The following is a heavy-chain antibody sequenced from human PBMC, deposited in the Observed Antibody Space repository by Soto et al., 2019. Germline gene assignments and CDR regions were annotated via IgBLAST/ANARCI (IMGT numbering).Heavy chain of an antibody. V-gene: IGHV1-2*02. CDR3: ARDLAKGGGSAGFDY. Sequence: ASVKVSCKASGYTFTVYYMHWVRQAPGQGLEWMGWINPKSGGTMYPQKFQGRVTMTWDTSISTAYMALTRLRSDDTAVYYCARDLAKGGGSAGFDYWGQGTLVTVPQ. D-gene: IGHD1-26*01. CDR2: INPKSGGT. CDR1: GYTFTVYY. J-gene: IGHJ4*02.